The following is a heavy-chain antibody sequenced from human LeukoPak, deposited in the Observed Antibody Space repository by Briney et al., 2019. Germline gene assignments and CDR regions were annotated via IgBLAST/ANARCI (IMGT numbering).Heavy chain of an antibody. CDR2: IRYDGSDT. CDR1: GFSFGSYA. CDR3: AKEGGGRTFDY. D-gene: IGHD4-23*01. V-gene: IGHV3-30*02. J-gene: IGHJ4*02. Sequence: GGSLRLSCAASGFSFGSYAMHWVRQAPGKGLDWVAFIRYDGSDTYYADSVKRRFTVSRDNSKNTLYLQMNSLTAEDTALYYCAKEGGGRTFDYWGQGTLVTVSS.